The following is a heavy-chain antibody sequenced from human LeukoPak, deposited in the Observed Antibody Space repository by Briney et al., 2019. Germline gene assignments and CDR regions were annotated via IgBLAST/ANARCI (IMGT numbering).Heavy chain of an antibody. CDR1: GFTFSSYS. Sequence: GGSLRLSCAASGFTFSSYSMNWVRQAPGKGLEWVSYISSSSSTIYYADSVKGRFTISRDNAKNSLYLQMNSLRAEDTAVYHCARGGARRITIFGVAKTPFDYWGQGTLVTVSS. CDR3: ARGGARRITIFGVAKTPFDY. D-gene: IGHD3-3*01. J-gene: IGHJ4*02. CDR2: ISSSSSTI. V-gene: IGHV3-48*04.